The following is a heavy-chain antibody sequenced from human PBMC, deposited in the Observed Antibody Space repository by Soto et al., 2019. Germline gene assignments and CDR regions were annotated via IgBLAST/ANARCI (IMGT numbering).Heavy chain of an antibody. CDR3: ARGGYYDSSGSRNYHYYGMDA. CDR1: GYTFTSYG. V-gene: IGHV1-18*01. Sequence: GASVKVSCKASGYTFTSYGISWVRQAPGQGLEWMGWISAYNGNTNYAQNLQGRVTMTTDTSTRTAYMELRSLRSDDTAVYYCARGGYYDSSGSRNYHYYGMDAWGQGTTVTGSS. J-gene: IGHJ6*02. D-gene: IGHD3-22*01. CDR2: ISAYNGNT.